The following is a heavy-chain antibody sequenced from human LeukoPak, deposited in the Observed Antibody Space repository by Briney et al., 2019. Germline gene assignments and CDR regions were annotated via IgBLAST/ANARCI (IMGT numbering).Heavy chain of an antibody. J-gene: IGHJ4*02. D-gene: IGHD3-22*01. V-gene: IGHV3-20*04. CDR2: INWNGGST. Sequence: GGSLRLSCAASGFTLDDYGMSSVRQAPGKGLEWVSGINWNGGSTGYADSVKGRFTISRDNAKNSLYLQMNSLRAEDTALYYCARGQYYYDSSGYYTLGYWGQGTLVTVSS. CDR1: GFTLDDYG. CDR3: ARGQYYYDSSGYYTLGY.